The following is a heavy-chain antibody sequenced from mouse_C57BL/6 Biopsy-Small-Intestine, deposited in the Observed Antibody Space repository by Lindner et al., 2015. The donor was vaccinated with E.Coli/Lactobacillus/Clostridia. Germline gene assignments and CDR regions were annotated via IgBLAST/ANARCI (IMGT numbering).Heavy chain of an antibody. J-gene: IGHJ4*01. CDR1: GYSFTIYW. V-gene: IGHV1-55*01. CDR3: ARFGPSRNYAMDY. Sequence: VQLQESGAELVRPGASVKMSCKASGYSFTIYWITWVKQRPGQGLEWIGDIYPGSGSTDFNEKFNNKATLTVDTSSSTAYMQLSSLTSEDSAVYYCARFGPSRNYAMDYWGQGTSVTVSS. CDR2: IYPGSGST.